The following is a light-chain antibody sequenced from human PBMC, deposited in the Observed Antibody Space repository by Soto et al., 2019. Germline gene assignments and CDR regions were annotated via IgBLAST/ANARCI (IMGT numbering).Light chain of an antibody. CDR2: GAS. V-gene: IGKV3-15*01. J-gene: IGKJ4*01. CDR1: QSIRNN. Sequence: EIVMTQSPATLSVSPGERVSLSCRASQSIRNNLAWYQHKPGQAPRLLIHGASSRATGVSARFSGSGSGTEFSLTISGARSEDIAVYFCQQYFKWPPVTFGGGTKVEIK. CDR3: QQYFKWPPVT.